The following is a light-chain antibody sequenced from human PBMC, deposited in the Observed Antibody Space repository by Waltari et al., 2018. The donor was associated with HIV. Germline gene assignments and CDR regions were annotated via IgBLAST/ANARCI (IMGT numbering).Light chain of an antibody. CDR3: SSYTSSNAYVV. Sequence: QSALTQPASVSGSPGQSITISCTGTSSDVGAYNFVSWYQQYPAKAPKLMIYEVSNRPCGVSGRFSGSKSYHAASLVNSWPQAEDEADYYCSSYTSSNAYVVFGGGTKLTGL. J-gene: IGLJ2*01. CDR1: SSDVGAYNF. V-gene: IGLV2-14*01. CDR2: EVS.